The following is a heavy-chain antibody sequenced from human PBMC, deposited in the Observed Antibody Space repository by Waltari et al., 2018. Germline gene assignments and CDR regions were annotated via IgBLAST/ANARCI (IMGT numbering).Heavy chain of an antibody. CDR3: AKDTRGSCSSTSCPYWYFDL. D-gene: IGHD2-2*01. CDR2: ISWNSGSI. CDR1: GFTFDDYA. J-gene: IGHJ2*01. V-gene: IGHV3-9*01. Sequence: EVQLVESGGGLVQPGRSLRLSCAASGFTFDDYAMHWVRQAPGKGLGWVSGISWNSGSIGYADSVKGRFTISRDNAKNSLYLQMNSLRAEDTALYYCAKDTRGSCSSTSCPYWYFDLWGRGTLVTVSS.